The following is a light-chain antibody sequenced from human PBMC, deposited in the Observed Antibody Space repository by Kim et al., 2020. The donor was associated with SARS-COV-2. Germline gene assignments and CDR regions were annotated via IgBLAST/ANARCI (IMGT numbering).Light chain of an antibody. J-gene: IGLJ3*02. CDR1: TSDIGLYDY. Sequence: GQSIGRSSMGATSDIGLYDYVVWYQHHPGKAPKLLIYDVAKRPLGGSDRFSGSKSGNTASLTISGLQPGDEGDYYCGSYAGRDVWMFGGGTKVTVL. V-gene: IGLV2-14*03. CDR3: GSYAGRDVWM. CDR2: DVA.